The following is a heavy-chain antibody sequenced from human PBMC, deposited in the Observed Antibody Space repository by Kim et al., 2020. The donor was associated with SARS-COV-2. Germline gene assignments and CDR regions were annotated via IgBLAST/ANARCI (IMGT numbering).Heavy chain of an antibody. Sequence: GGSLRLSCAASGFTFSSYAMHWVRQAPGKGLEWVAVISYDGSNKYYADSVKGRFTISRDNSKNTLYLQMNSLRAEDTAVYYCARELWFGELPFDYWGQGTLVTVSS. CDR3: ARELWFGELPFDY. D-gene: IGHD3-10*01. J-gene: IGHJ4*02. V-gene: IGHV3-30*04. CDR2: ISYDGSNK. CDR1: GFTFSSYA.